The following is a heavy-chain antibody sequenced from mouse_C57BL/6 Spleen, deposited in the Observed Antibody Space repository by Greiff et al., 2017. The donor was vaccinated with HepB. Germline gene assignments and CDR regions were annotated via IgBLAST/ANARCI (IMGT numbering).Heavy chain of an antibody. V-gene: IGHV6-3*01. CDR1: GFTFSNYW. J-gene: IGHJ2*01. CDR3: TGEITTVVAYYFDY. CDR2: IRLKSDNYAT. D-gene: IGHD1-1*01. Sequence: EVQGVESGGGLVQPGGSVKLSCVASGFTFSNYWMNWVRQSPEKGLEWVAQIRLKSDNYATHYAESVKGRFTISRDDSKSSVYLQMNNLRAEDTGIYYCTGEITTVVAYYFDYWGQGTTLTVSS.